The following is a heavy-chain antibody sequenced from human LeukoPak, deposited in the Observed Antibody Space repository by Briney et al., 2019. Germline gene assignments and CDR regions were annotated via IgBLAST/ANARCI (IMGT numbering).Heavy chain of an antibody. CDR1: GFTFSSYW. J-gene: IGHJ4*02. CDR3: ARDYDSSGADYFTNFDY. CDR2: ISSSSSYI. Sequence: PGGPLRLSCAASGFTFSSYWMSWVRQAPGKGLEWVSSISSSSSYIYYADSVKGRFTISRDNAKNSLYLQMNSLRAEDTAVYYCARDYDSSGADYFTNFDYWGQGTLVTVSS. D-gene: IGHD3-22*01. V-gene: IGHV3-21*01.